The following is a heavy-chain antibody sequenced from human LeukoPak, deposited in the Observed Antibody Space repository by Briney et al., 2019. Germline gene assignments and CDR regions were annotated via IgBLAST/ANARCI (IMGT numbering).Heavy chain of an antibody. CDR2: IYYDGST. J-gene: IGHJ4*02. CDR1: GGSINSSTFY. D-gene: IGHD1-26*01. V-gene: IGHV4-39*01. Sequence: PSENLSLTCTVSGGSINSSTFYWGWIRQPPGKGLEWIGSIYYDGSTYYNPSLKSRVTISVDTSKNQFSLKLTSVTAADTDVYFCARRSDSGSDDGEDYFDYWGQGTLVTVSS. CDR3: ARRSDSGSDDGEDYFDY.